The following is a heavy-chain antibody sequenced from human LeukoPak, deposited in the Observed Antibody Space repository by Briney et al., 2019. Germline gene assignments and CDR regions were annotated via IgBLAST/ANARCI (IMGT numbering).Heavy chain of an antibody. J-gene: IGHJ4*02. CDR3: ARAYSRDDYHYVEY. CDR2: IGNAANRYTT. D-gene: IGHD5-24*01. V-gene: IGHV3-72*01. CDR1: GFTFSDHY. Sequence: GGSLRLSCAASGFTFSDHYMDWVRQAPGKGLEWVGRIGNAANRYTTEYAASVKGRFSISRDDSENSLYLQMNSLKTEDTAVYYCARAYSRDDYHYVEYWGRGTLVTVSS.